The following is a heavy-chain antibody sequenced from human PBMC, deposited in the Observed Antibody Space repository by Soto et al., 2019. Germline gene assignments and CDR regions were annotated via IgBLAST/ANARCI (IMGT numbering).Heavy chain of an antibody. CDR1: GGSISRNNNY. CDR3: ARGNRNRFNYYGMDV. D-gene: IGHD1-1*01. V-gene: IGHV4-39*01. J-gene: IGHJ6*02. CDR2: LYYSDYT. Sequence: SETLSLTCTVSGGSISRNNNYWGWIRQPPGKGLEWIGSLYYSDYTDSNPSLRSRVTISVDTSKNQFSLKLTSVTAADTAVYYCARGNRNRFNYYGMDVWGQGTTVTVSS.